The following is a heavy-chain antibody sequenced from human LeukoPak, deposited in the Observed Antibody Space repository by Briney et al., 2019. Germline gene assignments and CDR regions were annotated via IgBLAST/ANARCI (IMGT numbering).Heavy chain of an antibody. Sequence: SETLSLTCAVYGGSFSGYYWSWIRQPPGKGLEWIGGINHSGSTNYNPSLKSRVTMSVDTSKNQFSLKLSSVTAADTAVYYCARGKRGSSSPIYYYYYMDVWGKGTTVTVSS. D-gene: IGHD6-6*01. CDR2: INHSGST. V-gene: IGHV4-34*01. CDR1: GGSFSGYY. CDR3: ARGKRGSSSPIYYYYYMDV. J-gene: IGHJ6*03.